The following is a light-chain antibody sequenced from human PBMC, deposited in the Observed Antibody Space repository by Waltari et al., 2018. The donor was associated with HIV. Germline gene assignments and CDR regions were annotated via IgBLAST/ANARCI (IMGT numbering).Light chain of an antibody. J-gene: IGKJ1*01. V-gene: IGKV4-1*01. Sequence: IVMTPSPDSLAVSLGARGTVNCKSSHTILVRSSNKNYLAWYQHKPGQPPKLIMYWASARGSGVPDRFSGSGSGTDFTLTISSLQAEDVAVYYCQQYYYPPHTFGQGTKVEVK. CDR2: WAS. CDR1: HTILVRSSNKNY. CDR3: QQYYYPPHT.